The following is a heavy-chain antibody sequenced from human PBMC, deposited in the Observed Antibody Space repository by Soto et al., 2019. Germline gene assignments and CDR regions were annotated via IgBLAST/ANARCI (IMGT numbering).Heavy chain of an antibody. Sequence: QVQLVESGGGVVQPGRSLRLSCAASGFTFSSYAMHWVRQAPGKGLVWVAVISYDGSNKYYADSVKGRFTISRDNSKNTLYLQMNSLRAGDTAVYYCARGSLNYDIVTGAPAAFDIWGQGTMVTVSS. J-gene: IGHJ3*02. V-gene: IGHV3-30*04. CDR1: GFTFSSYA. CDR3: ARGSLNYDIVTGAPAAFDI. D-gene: IGHD3-9*01. CDR2: ISYDGSNK.